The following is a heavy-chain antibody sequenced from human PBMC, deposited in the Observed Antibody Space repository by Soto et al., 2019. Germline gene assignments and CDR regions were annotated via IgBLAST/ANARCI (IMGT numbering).Heavy chain of an antibody. CDR1: GFTFSSYA. V-gene: IGHV3-23*01. CDR3: AKVLKEYSSSWYPNDYYYYGMDV. CDR2: ISGSGGST. J-gene: IGHJ6*02. Sequence: LRLSCAASGFTFSSYAMSWVRQAPGKGLEWVSAISGSGGSTYYADSVKGRFTISRDNSKNTLYLQMNSLRAEDTAVYYCAKVLKEYSSSWYPNDYYYYGMDVWGQGTTVTVSS. D-gene: IGHD6-13*01.